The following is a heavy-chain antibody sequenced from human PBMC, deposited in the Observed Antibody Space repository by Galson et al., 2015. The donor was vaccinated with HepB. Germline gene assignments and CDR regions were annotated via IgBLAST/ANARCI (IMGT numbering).Heavy chain of an antibody. CDR2: IIPIFGTA. Sequence: SVKVSCKASGGTFSSYAISWVRQAPGQGLEWMGGIIPIFGTANHAQKFQGRVTITADESTSTTYMQLSSLRSEDTAVYYCARQYDTRGYYAYWGQGTLVTVSS. CDR3: ARQYDTRGYYAY. J-gene: IGHJ4*02. V-gene: IGHV1-69*13. D-gene: IGHD3-22*01. CDR1: GGTFSSYA.